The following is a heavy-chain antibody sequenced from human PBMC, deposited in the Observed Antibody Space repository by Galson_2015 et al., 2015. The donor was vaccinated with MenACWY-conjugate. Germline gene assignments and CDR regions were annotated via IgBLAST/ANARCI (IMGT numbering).Heavy chain of an antibody. CDR3: ARHSRATTVWGLNKRKPVDFCHGMDA. V-gene: IGHV3-66*04. J-gene: IGHJ6*02. CDR2: IYSDGST. Sequence: SLRLSCAVSGVTVSSSYMPWVRQAPGKGLEWVSVIYSDGSTYNADSVKSRFTISSDNSKNTLFLQMTSLRAEDTALYYCARHSRATTVWGLNKRKPVDFCHGMDARGQGPPLIVS. CDR1: GVTVSSSY. D-gene: IGHD3-16*01.